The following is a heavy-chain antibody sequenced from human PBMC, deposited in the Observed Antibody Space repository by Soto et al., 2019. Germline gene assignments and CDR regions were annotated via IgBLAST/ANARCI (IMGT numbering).Heavy chain of an antibody. J-gene: IGHJ5*02. Sequence: QVQLVQSGAEVKKPGSSVKVSCKASGGTFSSYAISWVRQAPGQGLEWMGGIIPIFGTANYAQKFQGRVTITADESTSTAYMELSSLRSEDTAVYYCARDREYCSSTSCHNWFDPWGQRTLVTVSS. V-gene: IGHV1-69*01. CDR2: IIPIFGTA. CDR3: ARDREYCSSTSCHNWFDP. CDR1: GGTFSSYA. D-gene: IGHD2-2*01.